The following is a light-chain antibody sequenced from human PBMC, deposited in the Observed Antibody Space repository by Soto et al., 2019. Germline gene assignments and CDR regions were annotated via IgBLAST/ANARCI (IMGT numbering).Light chain of an antibody. CDR1: SSNIGGNS. CDR3: GSWDSSLSAYV. Sequence: QSVLTQPPSVSAAPGQKVTISCSRSSSNIGGNSVSWYQQLPGTAPKLLIYDDNKRPSGIPDRFSGSKSGTSAALGITGFQTGDEADYYCGSWDSSLSAYVVGTGTKVTVL. CDR2: DDN. J-gene: IGLJ1*01. V-gene: IGLV1-51*01.